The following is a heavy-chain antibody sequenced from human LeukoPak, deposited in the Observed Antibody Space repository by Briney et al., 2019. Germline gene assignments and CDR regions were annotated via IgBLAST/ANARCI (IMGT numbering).Heavy chain of an antibody. CDR2: ISASGGST. V-gene: IGHV3-23*01. CDR1: GFTFSSYA. CDR3: ARDRNWGAYDI. Sequence: GGSLRLSCAASGFTFSSYAMSWVRQAPGKGLEWVSAISASGGSTYYADSVKGRFTTSRDNSRNTLYVQMNSLRAEDTAVYYCARDRNWGAYDIWGQGTMVTVSS. J-gene: IGHJ3*02. D-gene: IGHD7-27*01.